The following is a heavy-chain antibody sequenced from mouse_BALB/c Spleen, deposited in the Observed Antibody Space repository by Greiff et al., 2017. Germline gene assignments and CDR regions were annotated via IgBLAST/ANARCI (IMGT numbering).Heavy chain of an antibody. V-gene: IGHV1S56*01. D-gene: IGHD2-3*01. J-gene: IGHJ4*01. CDR1: GYTFTSYY. CDR3: ARGGNGGYYVGYYYAMDY. Sequence: QVQLQQSGPELVKPGASVRISCKASGYTFTSYYIHWVKQRPGQGLEWIGWIYPGNVNTKYNEKFKGKATLTADKSSSTAYMQLSSLTSEDSAVYFCARGGNGGYYVGYYYAMDYWGQGTSVTVSS. CDR2: IYPGNVNT.